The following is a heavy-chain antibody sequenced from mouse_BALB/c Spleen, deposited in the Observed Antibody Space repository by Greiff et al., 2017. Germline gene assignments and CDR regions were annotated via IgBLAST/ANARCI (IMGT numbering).Heavy chain of an antibody. CDR3: ATMITTGFAY. Sequence: EVQGVESGGGLVQPGGSRKLSCAASGFTFSDYGMAWVRQAPGKGPEWVAFISNLAYSIYYADTVTGRFTISRENAKNTLYLEMSSLRSEDTAMYYCATMITTGFAYWGQGTLVTVSA. J-gene: IGHJ3*01. CDR1: GFTFSDYG. D-gene: IGHD2-4*01. CDR2: ISNLAYSI. V-gene: IGHV5-15*02.